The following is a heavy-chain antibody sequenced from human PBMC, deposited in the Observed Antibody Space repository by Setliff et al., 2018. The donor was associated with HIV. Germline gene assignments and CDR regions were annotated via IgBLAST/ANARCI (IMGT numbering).Heavy chain of an antibody. CDR1: RDSINGHW. V-gene: IGHV4-59*11. J-gene: IGHJ6*03. CDR2: IYYSGST. D-gene: IGHD3-10*01. Sequence: ETLSLTCTVSRDSINGHWWSWIRQHPGKGLEWIGYIYYSGSTNYNPSLKSRVTISVDTSKNQFSLKLSSVTAADTAVYYCARDGPLEGSYRYYYYYMDVWGKGTTVTVSS. CDR3: ARDGPLEGSYRYYYYYMDV.